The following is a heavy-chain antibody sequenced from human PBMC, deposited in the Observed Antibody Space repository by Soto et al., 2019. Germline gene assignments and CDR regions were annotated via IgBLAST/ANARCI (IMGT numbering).Heavy chain of an antibody. CDR2: IYYSGNT. J-gene: IGHJ6*02. V-gene: IGHV4-31*03. CDR3: ARYPVVVVPAANYGLDV. D-gene: IGHD2-2*01. Sequence: PSETLSLTCSVSGVSVSSDIYYWSRIRHHPGKGLEWIGYIYYSGNTYYNPSLGGRVTISLDTSKNHFSLRLRSVTPADTAAYYCARYPVVVVPAANYGLDVWGQGATVTVSS. CDR1: GVSVSSDIYY.